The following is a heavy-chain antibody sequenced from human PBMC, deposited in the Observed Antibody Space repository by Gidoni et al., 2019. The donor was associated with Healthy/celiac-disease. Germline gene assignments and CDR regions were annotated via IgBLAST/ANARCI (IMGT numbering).Heavy chain of an antibody. CDR2: INHSGST. D-gene: IGHD6-13*01. Sequence: QVQLQQWGAGLLKPSETLSLTCAVYGVSFSGYYWSWIRQPPGKGLEWIGEINHSGSTNYNPSLKSRVTISVDTSKNQFSLKLSSVTAADTAVYYCARGEAAAGFDYWGQGTLVTVSS. V-gene: IGHV4-34*01. J-gene: IGHJ4*02. CDR3: ARGEAAAGFDY. CDR1: GVSFSGYY.